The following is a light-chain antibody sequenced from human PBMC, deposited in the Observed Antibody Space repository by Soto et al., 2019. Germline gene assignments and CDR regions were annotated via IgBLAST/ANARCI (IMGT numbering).Light chain of an antibody. V-gene: IGLV1-40*01. CDR3: QSHDSSLSGSV. J-gene: IGLJ1*01. CDR1: SSNIGAGYD. Sequence: QSVLTQPPSVSGAPGQRVTISCTGSSSNIGAGYDVHWYQQLPGTAPKLLIYGNSNRPSGVPDRFSGSKSGTSASLAITGLQADDAADYYCQSHDSSLSGSVFGTGTKVTVL. CDR2: GNS.